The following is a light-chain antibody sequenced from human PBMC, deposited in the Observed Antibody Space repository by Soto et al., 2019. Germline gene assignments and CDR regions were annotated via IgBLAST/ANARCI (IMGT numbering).Light chain of an antibody. CDR2: DAS. Sequence: EIVLTQSPVTLSLSPGERATLSCRTSQSVSSYLAWYQQAPGQAPRLLIYDASNRATGIPARFSGSGSGTDFTLTISSLEPEDFAIYYCQQRSNWPRTFGQGTKLEIK. CDR1: QSVSSY. V-gene: IGKV3-11*01. CDR3: QQRSNWPRT. J-gene: IGKJ2*01.